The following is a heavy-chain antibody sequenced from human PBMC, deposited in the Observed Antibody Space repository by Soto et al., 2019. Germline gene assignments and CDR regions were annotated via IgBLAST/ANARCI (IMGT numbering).Heavy chain of an antibody. D-gene: IGHD5-18*01. CDR2: ISGSGGTT. Sequence: EVQLLESGGALVQPGGSLRLSCAASGFTFSTYAMSWVRQTAGKGLEWVSAISGSGGTTYYEGYVKGRVTVSRDNAKNTVYLQSTCVAVEDTAVYYFADSYSERWSYGAGLDNWGQGTLVTVTS. CDR3: ADSYSERWSYGAGLDN. J-gene: IGHJ4*02. V-gene: IGHV3-23*01. CDR1: GFTFSTYA.